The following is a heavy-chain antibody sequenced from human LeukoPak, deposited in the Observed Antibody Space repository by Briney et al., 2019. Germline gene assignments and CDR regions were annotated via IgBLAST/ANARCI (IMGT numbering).Heavy chain of an antibody. CDR3: ARATDTSGCCTFDN. CDR2: IYSGGGT. CDR1: GFTFSNNY. Sequence: GGSLRLSCAASGFTFSNNYMTWARQAPGKGLDWVSLIYSGGGTYYVDSVKGRFTISRDNSNNTLYLQMNSLRAEDTAVYYCARATDTSGCCTFDNWGQGTLVTVSS. D-gene: IGHD6-19*01. J-gene: IGHJ4*02. V-gene: IGHV3-53*01.